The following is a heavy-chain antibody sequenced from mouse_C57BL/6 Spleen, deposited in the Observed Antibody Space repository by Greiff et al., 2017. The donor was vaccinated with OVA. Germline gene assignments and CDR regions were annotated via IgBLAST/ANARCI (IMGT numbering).Heavy chain of an antibody. CDR3: ARGGGYYFDY. V-gene: IGHV1-80*01. Sequence: VHLVESGAELVKPGASVKISCKASGYAFSSYWMNWVKQRPGKGLEWIGQIYPGDGDTNYNGKFKGKATLTADKSSSTAYMQLSSLTSEDSAVYFCARGGGYYFDYWGQGTTLTVSS. CDR2: IYPGDGDT. CDR1: GYAFSSYW. J-gene: IGHJ2*01.